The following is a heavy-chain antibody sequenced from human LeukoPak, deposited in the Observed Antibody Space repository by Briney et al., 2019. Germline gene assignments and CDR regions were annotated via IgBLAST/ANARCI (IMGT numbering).Heavy chain of an antibody. J-gene: IGHJ5*02. CDR3: TRRRDGNWFYP. D-gene: IGHD5-24*01. CDR1: GGSISNYY. V-gene: IGHV4-59*01. CDR2: SYYSWGT. Sequence: SETLSLTCTVSGGSISNYYWSWIGQPPGKGLEWIGYSYYSWGTNHHPSLKSRVTISADTSKIQFSLKLSAVTAAYTAVYYCTRRRDGNWFYPWGQGTLVTVSS.